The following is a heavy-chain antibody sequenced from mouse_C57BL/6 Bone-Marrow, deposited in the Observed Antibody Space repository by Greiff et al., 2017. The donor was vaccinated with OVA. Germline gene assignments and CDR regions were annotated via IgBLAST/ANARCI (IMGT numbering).Heavy chain of an antibody. CDR3: ARTLYYSNYGGFAY. V-gene: IGHV5-17*01. J-gene: IGHJ3*01. D-gene: IGHD2-5*01. Sequence: EVQGVESGGGLVKPGGSLKLSCAASGFTFSDYGMHWVRQAPEKGLEWVAYISSGSSTIYYADTVKGRFTISRDNAKNTLFLQMTSLRSEDTAMYYCARTLYYSNYGGFAYWGQGTLVTVSA. CDR2: ISSGSSTI. CDR1: GFTFSDYG.